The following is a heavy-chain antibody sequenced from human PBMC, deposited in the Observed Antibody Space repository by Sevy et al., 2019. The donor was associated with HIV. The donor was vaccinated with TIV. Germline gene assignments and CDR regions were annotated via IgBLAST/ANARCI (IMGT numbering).Heavy chain of an antibody. CDR3: ARGNSGSFDY. Sequence: GGSLRLSCAASGFSFSNYWMHWVRQAPGKGLEWVANVKQVESEKFYVSSVKGRFTISGDNAKNTVYLQLNSLIPEDTAIYYCARGNSGSFDYWGQGTLVTVSS. V-gene: IGHV3-7*04. D-gene: IGHD3-22*01. CDR1: GFSFSNYW. J-gene: IGHJ4*02. CDR2: VKQVESEK.